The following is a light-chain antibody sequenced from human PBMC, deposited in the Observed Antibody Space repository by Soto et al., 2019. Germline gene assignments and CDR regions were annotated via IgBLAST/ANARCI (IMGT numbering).Light chain of an antibody. CDR3: CSYAGNYNLI. CDR2: DVT. J-gene: IGLJ2*01. CDR1: SSDVGGQNH. V-gene: IGLV2-11*01. Sequence: QSALTQPRSVSGSPGQSVTISCTGTSSDVGGQNHVSWYQHHPGKAPKLMVYDVTKRPSGVPDRFSGSKSGNTASLTISGLQAADETDYYCCSYAGNYNLIFGGGTKLTVL.